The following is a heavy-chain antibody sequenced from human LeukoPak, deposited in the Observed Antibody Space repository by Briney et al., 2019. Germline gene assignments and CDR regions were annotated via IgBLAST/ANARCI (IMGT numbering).Heavy chain of an antibody. D-gene: IGHD3-22*01. CDR2: INHSGST. V-gene: IGHV4-34*01. CDR3: ARNYYDSSGYAY. J-gene: IGHJ4*02. Sequence: SETLSLTCAVYGGSFSGYYWSWIRQPPGKGLEWIGEINHSGSTNYNPSLKSRVTISVDTSKNQSSLKLSSVTAADTAVYYCARNYYDSSGYAYWGQGTLVTVSS. CDR1: GGSFSGYY.